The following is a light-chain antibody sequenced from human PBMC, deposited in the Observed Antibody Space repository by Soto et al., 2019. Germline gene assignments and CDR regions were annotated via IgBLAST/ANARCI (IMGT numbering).Light chain of an antibody. V-gene: IGKV3-20*01. Sequence: EVVLTQSPGPLSLSPGERATLSCRASQNVRNNYLSWYQHKPGQAPRLLIYVASSRATGVPDRFSGSGSGTDFTLTITRLEPEDSAVYYCQQFGGSPRLSFGGGTKVEI. CDR2: VAS. CDR1: QNVRNNY. CDR3: QQFGGSPRLS. J-gene: IGKJ4*01.